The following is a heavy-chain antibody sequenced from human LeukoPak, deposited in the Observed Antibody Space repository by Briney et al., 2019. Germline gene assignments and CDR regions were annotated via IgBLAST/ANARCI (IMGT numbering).Heavy chain of an antibody. CDR2: INHSGST. CDR1: GGSFSGYY. Sequence: SETLSLTCAVSGGSFSGYYWSWIRQPPGKGLEWIGEINHSGSTNYNPSLKSRVTISVDTSKNQFSLKLSSVTAADTAVYYCARDLTMVRGVIIDAFDIWGQGTMVTVSS. J-gene: IGHJ3*02. D-gene: IGHD3-10*01. CDR3: ARDLTMVRGVIIDAFDI. V-gene: IGHV4-34*01.